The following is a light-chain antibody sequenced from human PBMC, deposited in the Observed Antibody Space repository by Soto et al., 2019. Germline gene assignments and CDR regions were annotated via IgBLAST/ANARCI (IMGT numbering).Light chain of an antibody. V-gene: IGKV1-9*01. J-gene: IGKJ4*01. CDR3: QQLNSYPFT. Sequence: IQLTQSPSSLSASVGDRVTITCRASQGISSYLAWYQQKPGKAPKLLIYAASTLQSGVPSRFSGSGSGIHFTLTISSLQPEDFATYYCQQLNSYPFTFGGGTKVEIK. CDR2: AAS. CDR1: QGISSY.